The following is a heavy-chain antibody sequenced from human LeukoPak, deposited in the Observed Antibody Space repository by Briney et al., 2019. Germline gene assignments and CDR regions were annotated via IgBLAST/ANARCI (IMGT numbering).Heavy chain of an antibody. CDR3: AKDRARGGTTDFDY. J-gene: IGHJ4*02. CDR2: ISGSGAST. CDR1: GFTFSTNA. V-gene: IGHV3-23*01. D-gene: IGHD1-7*01. Sequence: EGSLRLSCLTSGFTFSTNAMSWVRQAPGKGLEWISGISGSGASTYYADSVTGRFTISRDNSKNTLHLQMNSLRAEDTAVYYCAKDRARGGTTDFDYWGQGTLVTVSS.